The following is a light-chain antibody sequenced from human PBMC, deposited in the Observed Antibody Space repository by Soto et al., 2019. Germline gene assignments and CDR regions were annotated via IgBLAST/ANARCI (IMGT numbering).Light chain of an antibody. J-gene: IGKJ5*01. CDR2: GAS. Sequence: EIVLTQSPGTLSLSPGGRATLSCSASQSVSNNYLAWYQQKPGQAPRLLIYGASNRTTGIPDRFSGSGSGTDFTLTISRLEPEDFAVYYCQQRSDWPPITFGQGTRLEIK. CDR1: QSVSNNY. V-gene: IGKV3D-20*02. CDR3: QQRSDWPPIT.